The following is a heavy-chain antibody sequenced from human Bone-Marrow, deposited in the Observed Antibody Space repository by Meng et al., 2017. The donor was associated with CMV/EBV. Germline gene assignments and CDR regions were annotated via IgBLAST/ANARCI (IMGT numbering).Heavy chain of an antibody. V-gene: IGHV4-31*03. J-gene: IGHJ2*01. Sequence: TVSGGSISSGGYYRSWIRQHPGKGLEWIGYIYYSGSTYYNPSLKSRVTISVDTSKNEFSLKLSSVTAADTAVYYCARDGDGERYYDLWGRGILVTVSS. D-gene: IGHD3-10*01. CDR1: GGSISSGGYY. CDR3: ARDGDGERYYDL. CDR2: IYYSGST.